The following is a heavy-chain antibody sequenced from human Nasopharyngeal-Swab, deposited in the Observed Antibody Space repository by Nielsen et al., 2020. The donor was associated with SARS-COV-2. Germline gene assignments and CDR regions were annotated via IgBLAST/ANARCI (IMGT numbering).Heavy chain of an antibody. Sequence: SETLSLTCTVSGGSISNSYYWGWIRQPPGRGLEWIGSIDYSGNTDYNLSLKSRVTISVDTSKNQFSLKLSSVTAADTAVYYCARWLVGATKDYGMDVWGQGTTVTASS. CDR3: ARWLVGATKDYGMDV. CDR2: IDYSGNT. J-gene: IGHJ6*02. V-gene: IGHV4-39*07. D-gene: IGHD1-26*01. CDR1: GGSISNSYY.